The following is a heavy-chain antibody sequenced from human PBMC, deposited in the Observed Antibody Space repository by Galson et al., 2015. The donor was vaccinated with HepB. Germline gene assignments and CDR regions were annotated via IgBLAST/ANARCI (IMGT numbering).Heavy chain of an antibody. CDR3: ARTSQPLYYYYMDV. J-gene: IGHJ6*03. V-gene: IGHV3-7*03. CDR2: IKQDGSEK. Sequence: LRLSCAASGFTFSSYWMSWVRQAPGKGLEWVANIKQDGSEKYYVDSVKGRFTISRDNAKDSLSLQMNSLRVDDTAVYYCARTSQPLYYYYMDVWGKGTTVTVAS. CDR1: GFTFSSYW.